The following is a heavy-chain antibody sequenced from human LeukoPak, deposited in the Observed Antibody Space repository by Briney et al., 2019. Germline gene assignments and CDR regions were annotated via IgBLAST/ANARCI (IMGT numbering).Heavy chain of an antibody. V-gene: IGHV1-24*01. J-gene: IGHJ4*02. Sequence: GASVKVSCKASGYTFTGYYMHWVRQAPGKGLEWMGGFDPEDGETIYAQKFQGRVTMTRDTSTSTVYMELSSLRSEDTAVYYCASLDSPLAAAGGGWGQGTLVTVSS. CDR2: FDPEDGET. CDR3: ASLDSPLAAAGGG. D-gene: IGHD6-13*01. CDR1: GYTFTGYY.